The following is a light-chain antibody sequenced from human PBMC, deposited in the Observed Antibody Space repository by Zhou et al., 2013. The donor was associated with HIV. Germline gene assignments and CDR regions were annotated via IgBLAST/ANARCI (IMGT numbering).Light chain of an antibody. V-gene: IGKV3-20*01. CDR2: AVS. CDR3: QQYGTSPS. J-gene: IGKJ1*01. Sequence: EIVLTQSPATLSLSPGERATLSCRASQSVSSYLAWYQQKPGQAPRLLIYAVSSRTTGIPDRFSGSGSGTDFTLTISRLEPEDFAMYYCQQYGTSPSFGQGTKVEIK. CDR1: QSVSSY.